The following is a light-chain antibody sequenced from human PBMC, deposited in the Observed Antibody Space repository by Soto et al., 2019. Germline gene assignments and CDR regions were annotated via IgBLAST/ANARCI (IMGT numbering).Light chain of an antibody. CDR1: QDISND. CDR3: QQYYNRPL. Sequence: DIQMTQSPYSLSASVGDRVTITCPASQDISNDLNWYQQKPGKAPKLLIYDASNLETGVPSRFSGSGSGTDFTFTISSLQPEVIATYYCQQYYNRPLLGGGTKVEIK. J-gene: IGKJ4*01. CDR2: DAS. V-gene: IGKV1-33*01.